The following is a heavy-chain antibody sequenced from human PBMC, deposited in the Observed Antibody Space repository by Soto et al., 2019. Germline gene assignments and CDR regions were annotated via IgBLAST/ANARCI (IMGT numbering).Heavy chain of an antibody. CDR2: IGESGTPT. CDR3: ARYIPGVRYYGMDV. J-gene: IGHJ6*02. CDR1: GFTFSSYA. D-gene: IGHD2-2*01. Sequence: EVQLLESGGGLVQPGGSLRLSCAASGFTFSSYAMKWVRQAPGKGLEWVSLIGESGTPTYYADSVKGRFTISRYKSGNTLFLEMASLRAEDPAVYYCARYIPGVRYYGMDVWGQGTTVTVSS. V-gene: IGHV3-23*01.